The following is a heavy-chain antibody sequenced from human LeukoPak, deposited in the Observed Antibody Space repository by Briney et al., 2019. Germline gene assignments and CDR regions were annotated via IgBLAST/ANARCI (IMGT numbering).Heavy chain of an antibody. D-gene: IGHD3-16*01. Sequence: PGGSLRLSCAASGFTFDDCAMHWVQQAPGKGLEWVSGISWNSGSIGYADSVKGRFTISRGNAKNSLYLQMNSLRDEDTAVYYCVRVHGGGYWGQGTLVTVSS. CDR3: VRVHGGGY. V-gene: IGHV3-9*01. CDR2: ISWNSGSI. CDR1: GFTFDDCA. J-gene: IGHJ4*02.